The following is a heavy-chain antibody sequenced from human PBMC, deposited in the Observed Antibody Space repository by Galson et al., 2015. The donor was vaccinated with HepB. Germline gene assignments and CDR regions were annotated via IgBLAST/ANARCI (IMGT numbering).Heavy chain of an antibody. CDR2: IYDTGGT. D-gene: IGHD2-21*01. CDR3: AGLLRRSFVSLRGPWFAP. V-gene: IGHV4-59*01. Sequence: SETLSLTCIVSGASMSSYYWSWIRQSPEKGLEWLGYIYDTGGTNFNPSLKSRLTMSADTSKSHFSLGLSSVTAAAPAVYYCAGLLRRSFVSLRGPWFAPWGQGTLVTVSP. CDR1: GASMSSYY. J-gene: IGHJ5*02.